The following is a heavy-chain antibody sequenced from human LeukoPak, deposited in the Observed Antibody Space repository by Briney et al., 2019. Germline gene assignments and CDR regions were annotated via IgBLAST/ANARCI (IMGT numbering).Heavy chain of an antibody. CDR2: IYYSGST. CDR3: ARYTDEVFGVVIDDAFDI. CDR1: GGSISSSSYY. J-gene: IGHJ3*02. D-gene: IGHD3-3*01. Sequence: SETLSLTCTVSGGSISSSSYYWGWIRQPPGKGLEWIGSIYYSGSTYYNPSLKSRVTISVDTSKNQFSLKLSSVTAADTAVYYCARYTDEVFGVVIDDAFDIWGQGTMVTVSS. V-gene: IGHV4-39*01.